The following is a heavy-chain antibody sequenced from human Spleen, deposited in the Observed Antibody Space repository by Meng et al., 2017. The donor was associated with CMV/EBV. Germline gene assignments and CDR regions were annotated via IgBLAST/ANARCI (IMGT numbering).Heavy chain of an antibody. D-gene: IGHD2-2*01. V-gene: IGHV1-2*02. CDR2: INPTSGGT. Sequence: CKAPGSTFTGYFMHWVRQAPGQGLEWVGWINPTSGGTNYAQKFQGRVTMTRDTSISTAYMELSRLRSDDTAVYYCARVISTRGGWIPWGQGTLVTVSS. CDR1: GSTFTGYF. CDR3: ARVISTRGGWIP. J-gene: IGHJ5*02.